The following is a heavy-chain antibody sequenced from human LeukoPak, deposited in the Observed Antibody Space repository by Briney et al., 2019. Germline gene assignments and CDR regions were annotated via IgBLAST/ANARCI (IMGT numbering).Heavy chain of an antibody. CDR3: ARSHYDYVWGSYRTYYFDY. CDR1: GYSFTSYW. Sequence: GESLKISCKGSGYSFTSYWIGWVRQMPGKGLEWMGIIYPGDSDTRYSPSFQGQATISADKSISTAYLQWSSLKASDTAMYYCARSHYDYVWGSYRTYYFDYWGQGTLVTVSS. D-gene: IGHD3-16*02. V-gene: IGHV5-51*01. J-gene: IGHJ4*02. CDR2: IYPGDSDT.